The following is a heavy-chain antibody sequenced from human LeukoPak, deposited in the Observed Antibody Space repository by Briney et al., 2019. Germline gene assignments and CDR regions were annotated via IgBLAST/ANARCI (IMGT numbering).Heavy chain of an antibody. J-gene: IGHJ4*02. CDR1: GFPFSNYA. CDR3: AKGVPMYAREWYYFDY. CDR2: ISSGGST. V-gene: IGHV3-23*01. D-gene: IGHD2-8*01. Sequence: GGSLRLSCAASGFPFSNYAMSWVRQAPGKGLEWVSVISSGGSTYYADSVKGRFTISRDNSKNTLYLQMNSLRADDTAVYYCAKGVPMYAREWYYFDYWGQGTLVTVSS.